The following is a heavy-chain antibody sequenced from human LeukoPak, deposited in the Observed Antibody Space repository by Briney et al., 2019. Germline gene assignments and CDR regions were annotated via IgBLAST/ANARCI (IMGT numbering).Heavy chain of an antibody. CDR1: GFTFSNYG. J-gene: IGHJ4*02. V-gene: IGHV3-23*01. CDR2: ISGSGANT. CDR3: ARAKSYYSNYDY. D-gene: IGHD4-11*01. Sequence: GGSLRLSCAASGFTFSNYGMSWVRQAPGKGLEWVSVISGSGANTYYADSVKGRFTISRDNSKNTLYLQVNSLRAEDTAVYYCARAKSYYSNYDYWGQGTLVTVSS.